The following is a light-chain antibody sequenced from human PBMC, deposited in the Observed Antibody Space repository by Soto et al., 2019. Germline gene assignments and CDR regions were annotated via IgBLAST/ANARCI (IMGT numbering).Light chain of an antibody. V-gene: IGKV3-20*01. J-gene: IGKJ2*01. Sequence: EIVLTQSPGTLSLSPGERATLSCRASQSVSSNYLAWYQQKPGQAPRLLIYGASGRATGIPDRFSGSGSGTDFTLTISRLEPEDFAMYYCQQYGGSYTFGQGTKLEIK. CDR2: GAS. CDR3: QQYGGSYT. CDR1: QSVSSNY.